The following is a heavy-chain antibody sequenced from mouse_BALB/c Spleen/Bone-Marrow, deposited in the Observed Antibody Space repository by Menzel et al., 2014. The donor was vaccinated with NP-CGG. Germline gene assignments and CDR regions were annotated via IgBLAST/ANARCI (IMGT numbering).Heavy chain of an antibody. D-gene: IGHD2-4*01. CDR1: GFTFNTNA. CDR2: IRSKSNNYAT. CDR3: VRGDDYDAWFTY. Sequence: EVQLQQSGGGLVQPKGSLKLSCADSGFTFNTNAMNWVRQAPGKGLEWVARIRSKSNNYATYYADSVKDRFTISRDDSQSMLYLQMNNLKTEDTAMYYCVRGDDYDAWFTYWGQGTLVTVSA. J-gene: IGHJ3*01. V-gene: IGHV10S3*01.